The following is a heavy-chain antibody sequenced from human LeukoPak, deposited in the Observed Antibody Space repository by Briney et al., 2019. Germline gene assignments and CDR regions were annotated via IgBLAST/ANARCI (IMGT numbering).Heavy chain of an antibody. J-gene: IGHJ4*02. Sequence: GGSLRLSCAASGFTFSSYWMSWVRQAPGKGLEWVANIKQDGSEKYYVDSVKGRFTISRDNAKNSLYLQMNSLRAEDTAVYYCAKDRSDFWSGYYAFDYWGQGTLVTVSS. CDR1: GFTFSSYW. CDR2: IKQDGSEK. V-gene: IGHV3-7*03. CDR3: AKDRSDFWSGYYAFDY. D-gene: IGHD3-3*01.